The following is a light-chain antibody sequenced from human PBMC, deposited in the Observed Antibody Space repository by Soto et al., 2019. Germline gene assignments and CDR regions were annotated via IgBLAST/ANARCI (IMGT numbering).Light chain of an antibody. Sequence: QSALTQPASVSGSPGQSITISCTGTSSDVGGYNYVSWYQQYPGKAPKLMIYDVSNRPSGISNRFSGSKSGNTASLTISGLQIEDETDYYYSSYTSSSTLYVFGTGTKLTVL. CDR1: SSDVGGYNY. CDR3: SSYTSSSTLYV. J-gene: IGLJ1*01. V-gene: IGLV2-14*01. CDR2: DVS.